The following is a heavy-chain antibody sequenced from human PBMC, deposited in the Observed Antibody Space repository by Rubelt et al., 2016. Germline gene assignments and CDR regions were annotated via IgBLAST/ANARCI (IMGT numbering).Heavy chain of an antibody. CDR2: IYHTGTT. CDR1: NYSISSNYF. V-gene: IGHV4-38-2*02. CDR3: AAYRNSWAPFDY. D-gene: IGHD6-19*01. J-gene: IGHJ4*02. Sequence: TCSVSNYSISSNYFWVWVRQPPGKGLEGIGSIYHTGTTYYSASLESRVIISVDTSKNQFSLRLTSVTAADTAGYYCAAYRNSWAPFDYWGQGTLVTVSS.